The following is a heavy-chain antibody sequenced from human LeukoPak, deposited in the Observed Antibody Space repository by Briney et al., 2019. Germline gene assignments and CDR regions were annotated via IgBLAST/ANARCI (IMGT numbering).Heavy chain of an antibody. CDR1: GFTFSSYA. CDR2: ISGSGGST. CDR3: AKEGQYYDSSGYIDY. Sequence: GGSLRLSCAASGFTFSSYAMSWVRQAPGKGLEWASAISGSGGSTYYADSVKGRFTISRDNSKNTLYLQMNSLRAEDTAVYYCAKEGQYYDSSGYIDYWGQGTLVTVSS. V-gene: IGHV3-23*01. D-gene: IGHD3-22*01. J-gene: IGHJ4*02.